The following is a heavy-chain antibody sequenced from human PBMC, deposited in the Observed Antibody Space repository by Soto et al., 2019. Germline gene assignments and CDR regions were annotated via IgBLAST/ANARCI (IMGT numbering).Heavy chain of an antibody. V-gene: IGHV4-34*01. J-gene: IGHJ3*02. Sequence: QVQLQQWGAGLLKPSETLSLTCAVYGGSFSGYYWSWIRQPPGKGLEWIGEINHSGSTNYNPSLKSRVTISVDTSKNQFSLKLSSVTAADTAVYYCARESSPGAFDIWGQGTMVTASS. CDR3: ARESSPGAFDI. CDR1: GGSFSGYY. CDR2: INHSGST.